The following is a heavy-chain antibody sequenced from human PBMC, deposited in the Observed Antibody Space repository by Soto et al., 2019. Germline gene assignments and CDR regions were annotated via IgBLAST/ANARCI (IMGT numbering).Heavy chain of an antibody. CDR3: ARDPLVSGWYQPFDY. CDR1: GFPFSSYT. V-gene: IGHV3-21*01. D-gene: IGHD6-19*01. J-gene: IGHJ4*02. Sequence: PGGPLRLSCAASGFPFSSYTMNLVRHAPGKGLEWVSAISSSSTYIYYGESAKGRFTISRDNDKNSLYLQMNSLRAEDTAVYYCARDPLVSGWYQPFDYWGQGTLVTVSS. CDR2: ISSSSTYI.